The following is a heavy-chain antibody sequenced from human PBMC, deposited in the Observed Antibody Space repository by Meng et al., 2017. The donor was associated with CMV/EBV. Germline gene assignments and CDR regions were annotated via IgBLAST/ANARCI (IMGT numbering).Heavy chain of an antibody. Sequence: EMQLVASGGGLVQPGGSLRLSCTASGFSVSSNYMSWVRQAPGKGLEWISIIYGSGNTYYGDSVKGRFTISRDNFRNTLYLQMNSLRAEDTAVYYCAREIPQAWASWGQGTLVTVSS. D-gene: IGHD2-21*01. CDR3: AREIPQAWAS. J-gene: IGHJ5*02. V-gene: IGHV3-66*01. CDR1: GFSVSSNY. CDR2: IYGSGNT.